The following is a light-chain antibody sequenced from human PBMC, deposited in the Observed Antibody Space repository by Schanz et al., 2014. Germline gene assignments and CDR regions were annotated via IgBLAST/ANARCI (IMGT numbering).Light chain of an antibody. CDR3: CSYAGSCTLV. CDR2: GNS. J-gene: IGLJ2*01. CDR1: SSNIGAGYD. V-gene: IGLV1-40*01. Sequence: QSVLTQPPSVSGAPGQRVTISCTGSSSNIGAGYDVHWYQQLPGTAPKLLIYGNSNRPSGVPDRFSGSKSGTSASLAITGLQAEDEADYCCCSYAGSCTLVFGGGTKLTVL.